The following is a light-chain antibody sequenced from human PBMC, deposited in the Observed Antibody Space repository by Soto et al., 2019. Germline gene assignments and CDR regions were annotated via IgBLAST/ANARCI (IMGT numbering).Light chain of an antibody. CDR3: QHRSHWLIT. CDR2: ETI. Sequence: EIVLTQSPATLSLSPGERATLSCRASQSVTNYLAWYQQKAGQAPRLFIYETIHRATGIPARFSGSGSGTDFTLTISSLEPEDFAVYYCQHRSHWLITFGQGTRLEIK. V-gene: IGKV3-11*01. CDR1: QSVTNY. J-gene: IGKJ5*01.